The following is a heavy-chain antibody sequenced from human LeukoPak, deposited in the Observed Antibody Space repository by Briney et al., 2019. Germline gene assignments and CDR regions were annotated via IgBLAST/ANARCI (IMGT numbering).Heavy chain of an antibody. Sequence: ASVKVSCKASGYTFTSYYMHWVRQAPGQGLEWMGIINPSGGSTSYAQKFQGRVTMTRDTSTSTVYMELSSLRSEDTAVYYCARGSGSSWLGFVRGRVLIDYWGQGTLVTVSS. V-gene: IGHV1-46*01. CDR2: INPSGGST. CDR3: ARGSGSSWLGFVRGRVLIDY. D-gene: IGHD6-13*01. CDR1: GYTFTSYY. J-gene: IGHJ4*02.